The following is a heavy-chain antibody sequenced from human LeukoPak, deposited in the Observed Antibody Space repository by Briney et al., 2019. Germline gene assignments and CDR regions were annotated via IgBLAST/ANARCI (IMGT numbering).Heavy chain of an antibody. Sequence: SETLSLTCTVSGGSISSGGYYWSWIRQHPGKGPEWIGYIYYSGSTYYNPSLKSRVTISVDTSKNQFSLKLSSVTAADTAVYYCARANDCSGGSCYSGRYYFDYWGQGTLVTVSS. CDR2: IYYSGST. V-gene: IGHV4-31*03. CDR3: ARANDCSGGSCYSGRYYFDY. CDR1: GGSISSGGYY. J-gene: IGHJ4*02. D-gene: IGHD2-15*01.